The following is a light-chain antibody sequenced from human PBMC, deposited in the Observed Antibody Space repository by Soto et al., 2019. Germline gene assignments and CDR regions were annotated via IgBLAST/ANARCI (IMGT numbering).Light chain of an antibody. Sequence: QSVLTQPPSASGTPGQRVTISCSGSSSNIGSNPVSWYQQLPGPAPKSLIYSDNQRPSGVPDRISGSRSGTSASLAISGLQSEDEAEYYCAAWDDSLRGRVFGGGTKVTVL. CDR1: SSNIGSNP. CDR3: AAWDDSLRGRV. J-gene: IGLJ2*01. V-gene: IGLV1-44*01. CDR2: SDN.